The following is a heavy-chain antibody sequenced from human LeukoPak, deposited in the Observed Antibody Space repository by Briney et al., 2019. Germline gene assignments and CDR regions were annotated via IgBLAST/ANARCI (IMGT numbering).Heavy chain of an antibody. CDR3: ARRRWYYDSSGYYYFDY. D-gene: IGHD3-22*01. J-gene: IGHJ4*02. V-gene: IGHV3-23*01. Sequence: PGGSLRLSCAASGFTFSSYAMSWVRQAPGKGLEWVSAISGSGGSTYYADSVKGRFTISRDNAKNSLYLQMNSLRAEDTAVYYCARRRWYYDSSGYYYFDYWGQGTLVTVSS. CDR1: GFTFSSYA. CDR2: ISGSGGST.